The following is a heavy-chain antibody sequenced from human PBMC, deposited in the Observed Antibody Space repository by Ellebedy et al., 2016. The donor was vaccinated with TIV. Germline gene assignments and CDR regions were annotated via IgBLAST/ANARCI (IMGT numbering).Heavy chain of an antibody. CDR1: GFTFSSYA. CDR2: ISATAGST. V-gene: IGHV3-23*01. J-gene: IGHJ4*02. Sequence: PGGSLRLSCAASGFTFSSYAMGWVRQAPGRGLGWVSAISATAGSTYYTDSVNGRFTISRDNSKSTLYLQMNSLRAEDTAVYYGANYDYGDYFVGYWGQGALVTVSS. CDR3: ANYDYGDYFVGY. D-gene: IGHD4-17*01.